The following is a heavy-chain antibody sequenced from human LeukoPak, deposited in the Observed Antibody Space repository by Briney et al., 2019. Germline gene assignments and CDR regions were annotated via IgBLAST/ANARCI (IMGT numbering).Heavy chain of an antibody. Sequence: GASVKVSCKASGGTFSSYAISWVRQAPGQGLEWMEGIIPIFGTANYAQKFQGRVTITADESTSTAYMELSSLRSEDTAVYYCARAGGITMKVMDVWGQGTTVTVSS. CDR1: GGTFSSYA. CDR2: IIPIFGTA. CDR3: ARAGGITMKVMDV. V-gene: IGHV1-69*13. D-gene: IGHD3-22*01. J-gene: IGHJ6*02.